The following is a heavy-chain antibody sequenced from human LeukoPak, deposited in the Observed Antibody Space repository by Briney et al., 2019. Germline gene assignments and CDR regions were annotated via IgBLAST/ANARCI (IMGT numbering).Heavy chain of an antibody. V-gene: IGHV3-21*01. J-gene: IGHJ4*02. CDR1: GFTFSSYS. CDR3: ARGRGGEIYYYDSSGYSG. CDR2: ISSSSSYI. Sequence: GGSLRLSCAASGFTFSSYSMNWVRQAPGKGLEWVSSISSSSSYIYYADSVKGRFTISRDNAKNSLYLQMNSLRAEDTAVYYCARGRGGEIYYYDSSGYSGWGQGTLVTVSS. D-gene: IGHD3-22*01.